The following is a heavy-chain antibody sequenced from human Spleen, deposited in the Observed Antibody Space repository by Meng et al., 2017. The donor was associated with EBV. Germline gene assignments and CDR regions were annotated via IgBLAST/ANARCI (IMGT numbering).Heavy chain of an antibody. CDR1: GGSVSSYY. CDR2: IYYSGST. V-gene: IGHV4-59*02. D-gene: IGHD3-22*01. J-gene: IGHJ5*02. Sequence: QLQESGPGLVKPSETLFLTCPVSGGSVSSYYWTWIRQPPGKGLEWIGYIYYSGSTTYNPSLENRVTLALDASQNQFSLRLNSVTAADTAVYYCARVFYDTTGYYYRIRFDPWGQGTLVTVSS. CDR3: ARVFYDTTGYYYRIRFDP.